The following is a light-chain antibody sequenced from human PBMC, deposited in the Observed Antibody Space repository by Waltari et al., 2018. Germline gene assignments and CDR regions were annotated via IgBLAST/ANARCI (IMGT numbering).Light chain of an antibody. CDR3: QKYVNLPAT. CDR2: AAS. Sequence: EIVLTQSPGTLSLSPGERATLSCRASQSVSRSLAWYQQKPGQAPRPLLYAASSRATGIPDRFSGSGSGTDFSLTISRLEPEDFAVYYCQKYVNLPATFGQGTKVEIK. V-gene: IGKV3-20*01. J-gene: IGKJ1*01. CDR1: QSVSRS.